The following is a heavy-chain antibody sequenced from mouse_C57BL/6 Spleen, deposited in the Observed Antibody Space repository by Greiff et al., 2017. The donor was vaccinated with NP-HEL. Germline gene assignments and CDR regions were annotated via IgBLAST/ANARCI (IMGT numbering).Heavy chain of an antibody. CDR2: INYDGSST. CDR1: GFTFSDYY. Sequence: EVMLVESEGGLVQPGSSMKLSCTASGFTFSDYYMAWVRQVPEKGLEWVANINYDGSSTYYLDSLKSRFIISRDNAKNILYLQMSSLKSEDTATYYCARGHYDYGPFDYWGQGTTLTVSS. J-gene: IGHJ2*01. D-gene: IGHD2-4*01. V-gene: IGHV5-16*01. CDR3: ARGHYDYGPFDY.